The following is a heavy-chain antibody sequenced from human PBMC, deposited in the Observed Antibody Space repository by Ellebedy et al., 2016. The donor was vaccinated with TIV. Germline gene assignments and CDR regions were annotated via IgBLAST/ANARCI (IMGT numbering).Heavy chain of an antibody. CDR1: GFTFSSYS. CDR2: ITSSSSYI. J-gene: IGHJ4*02. D-gene: IGHD1-14*01. V-gene: IGHV3-21*01. Sequence: GESLKISCAASGFTFSSYSMNWVRQAPGKGLEWVSSITSSSSYIYYADSVKGRFTVSRDNAKNSLYLQVSSLRADDTAVYYCAKDGTQEPFDYWGQGTLVTVSS. CDR3: AKDGTQEPFDY.